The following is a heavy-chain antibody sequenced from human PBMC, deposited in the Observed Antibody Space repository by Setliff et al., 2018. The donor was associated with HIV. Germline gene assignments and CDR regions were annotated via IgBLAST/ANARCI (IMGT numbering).Heavy chain of an antibody. V-gene: IGHV4-39*01. J-gene: IGHJ3*02. CDR2: IFYTGST. Sequence: PSETLSLTCTASAGSISGSLYYWGWIRQPPGKGLEWIGSIFYTGSTYYSPSLKSRVTVSVDTSKNQFSLKLSSVTAADTAIYYCARPRGEYRSYDAFDIWGQGAVVTVSS. CDR3: ARPRGEYRSYDAFDI. D-gene: IGHD5-18*01. CDR1: AGSISGSLYY.